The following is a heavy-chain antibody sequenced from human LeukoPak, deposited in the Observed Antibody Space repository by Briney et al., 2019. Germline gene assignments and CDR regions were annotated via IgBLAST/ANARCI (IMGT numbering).Heavy chain of an antibody. V-gene: IGHV3-48*01. Sequence: GGSLRLSCVGSGDSFIRHSMNWVRRAPGKGLEWIAYIASSGSPIYYADSVRGRFTVSRDNARTSLFLHMNSLRAEDTAVYYCAREYDSRARFDSWGQGTLVTV. CDR2: IASSGSPI. J-gene: IGHJ4*02. D-gene: IGHD6-13*01. CDR1: GDSFIRHS. CDR3: AREYDSRARFDS.